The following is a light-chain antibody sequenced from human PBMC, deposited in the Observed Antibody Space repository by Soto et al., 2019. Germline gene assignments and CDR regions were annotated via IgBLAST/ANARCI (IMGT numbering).Light chain of an antibody. J-gene: IGKJ2*01. V-gene: IGKV3-15*01. CDR2: GAS. CDR1: QSISSN. Sequence: EIVMTQSPATLSVSPGERATLSCRASQSISSNLAWYQQKPGQAPRLLIYGASTRATGIPARFSGSGSGTEFTLTISSLQSEDFAIYYCQQCNNWPTMYTFGQGTKVDIK. CDR3: QQCNNWPTMYT.